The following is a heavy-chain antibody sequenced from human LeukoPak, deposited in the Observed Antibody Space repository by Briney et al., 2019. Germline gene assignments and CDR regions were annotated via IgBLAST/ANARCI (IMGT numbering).Heavy chain of an antibody. V-gene: IGHV3-48*02. CDR3: ARERYYGDYPDY. Sequence: GGSLRLSCVASGFTFSAYAMSWVRQAPGKGLEWVSYISSSSSTMYYADSVKGRFTISRDNAKNSLYLQMNSLRDEDTAVYYCARERYYGDYPDYWGQGTLVTVSS. D-gene: IGHD4-17*01. J-gene: IGHJ4*02. CDR1: GFTFSAYA. CDR2: ISSSSSTM.